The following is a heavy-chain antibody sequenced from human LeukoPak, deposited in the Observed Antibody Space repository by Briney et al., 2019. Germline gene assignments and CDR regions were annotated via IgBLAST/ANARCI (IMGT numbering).Heavy chain of an antibody. CDR2: IVPIFDAP. Sequence: SVKVSCKASGGTFSNYAITWVRQAPGQGLEWMGGIVPIFDAPNYAQKFRGRVTITADESTNTAYMELSSLTSEDTAVYYCARAYSPPQWSPFDYWGQGTLVTVSS. D-gene: IGHD6-13*01. CDR3: ARAYSPPQWSPFDY. V-gene: IGHV1-69*13. J-gene: IGHJ4*02. CDR1: GGTFSNYA.